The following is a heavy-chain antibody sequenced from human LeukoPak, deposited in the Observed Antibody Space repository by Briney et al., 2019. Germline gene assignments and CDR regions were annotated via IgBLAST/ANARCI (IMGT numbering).Heavy chain of an antibody. D-gene: IGHD3-16*01. CDR2: IYTSGST. J-gene: IGHJ4*02. CDR3: AREGGATVRRAPYFDY. Sequence: SETLSLTCTVSGGSISSYYWSWIRQPAGKGLEWIGRIYTSGSTNYNPSLKSRVTMSVDTSKNQFSLKLSSVTAADTAVYYCAREGGATVRRAPYFDYWGQGTLVTVSS. CDR1: GGSISSYY. V-gene: IGHV4-4*07.